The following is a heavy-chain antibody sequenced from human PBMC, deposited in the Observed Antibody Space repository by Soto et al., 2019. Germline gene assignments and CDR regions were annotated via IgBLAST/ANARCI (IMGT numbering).Heavy chain of an antibody. CDR1: GYTFTSYG. J-gene: IGHJ6*02. CDR3: ARDRKVLTGPGSLYGMDV. Sequence: QVQLVQSGAEVKKPGASVKVSCKASGYTFTSYGISWVRQAPGQGLEWMGWISAYNGNTNYAQKLQGRVTMTTDTTTSTAYMELRSLRSDDTAVYYCARDRKVLTGPGSLYGMDVWGQGTTVTVSS. D-gene: IGHD3-9*01. V-gene: IGHV1-18*01. CDR2: ISAYNGNT.